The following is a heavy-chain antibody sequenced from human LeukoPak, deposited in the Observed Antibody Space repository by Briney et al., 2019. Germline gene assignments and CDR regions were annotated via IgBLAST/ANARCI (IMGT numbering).Heavy chain of an antibody. V-gene: IGHV4-31*03. CDR2: VYYSGTT. Sequence: SQTLSLTCTVSGVSISSGGYYWNWMRQHPVKGLESIGHVYYSGTTYYNPSLKSRVTILKDTSQNQFSLKLHSVTVTDTAVYFCAGGRYDILTGYFRFDYWGQGTLVTVSS. J-gene: IGHJ4*02. CDR1: GVSISSGGYY. D-gene: IGHD3-9*01. CDR3: AGGRYDILTGYFRFDY.